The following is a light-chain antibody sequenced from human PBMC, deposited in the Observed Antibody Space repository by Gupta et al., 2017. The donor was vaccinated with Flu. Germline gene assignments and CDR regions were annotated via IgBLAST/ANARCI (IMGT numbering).Light chain of an antibody. Sequence: SNIGANYAVSWYQQHPGTAPKVLIYLKIERPSGVSDRFSGSQSGTSASLAISGLQAGDEANYYCQAFDSRLSAWVFGGGTRLTVL. J-gene: IGLJ3*02. V-gene: IGLV1-40*01. CDR3: QAFDSRLSAWV. CDR2: LKI. CDR1: SNIGANYA.